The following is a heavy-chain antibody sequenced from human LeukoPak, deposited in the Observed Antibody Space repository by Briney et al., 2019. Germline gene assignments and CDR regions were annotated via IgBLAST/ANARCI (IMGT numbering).Heavy chain of an antibody. CDR3: ASWNYYDSSGSFDY. D-gene: IGHD3-22*01. V-gene: IGHV1-69*04. Sequence: GASVTVSCKASGGTFSSYAIRWVRQAPGQGLEWMGRIIPILGIANYAQKFQGRVTITADKSTSTAYMELSSLRSEDTAVYYCASWNYYDSSGSFDYWGQGTLVTVSS. CDR2: IIPILGIA. CDR1: GGTFSSYA. J-gene: IGHJ4*02.